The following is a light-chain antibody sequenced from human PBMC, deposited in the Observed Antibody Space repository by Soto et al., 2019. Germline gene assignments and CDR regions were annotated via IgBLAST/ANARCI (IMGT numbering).Light chain of an antibody. J-gene: IGKJ1*01. CDR1: QSISSS. V-gene: IGKV3-20*01. Sequence: EIVLTQSPGTLSLSPGERATLSCRASQSISSSLAWYQQKPGLAPTLLISDASNRASGVPDRFTGGGSGTDFSLTIRSLQPEDFATYYCQQSYSTPPWTFGQGTKVDIK. CDR3: QQSYSTPPWT. CDR2: DAS.